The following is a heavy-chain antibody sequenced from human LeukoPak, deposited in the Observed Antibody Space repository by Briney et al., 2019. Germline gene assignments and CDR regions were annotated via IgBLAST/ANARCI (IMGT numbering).Heavy chain of an antibody. V-gene: IGHV3-23*01. Sequence: GGSLRLSCAASGFTFSSYAMGWVRQAPGKGLEWVSFVTESGGRSYYADSVKGRFTLSRDNSKNMVNLQMNSLRPEDTAVYYCTKGTGGNSIYVHWGPGILVTVSS. J-gene: IGHJ4*02. CDR3: TKGTGGNSIYVH. CDR1: GFTFSSYA. D-gene: IGHD4-23*01. CDR2: VTESGGRS.